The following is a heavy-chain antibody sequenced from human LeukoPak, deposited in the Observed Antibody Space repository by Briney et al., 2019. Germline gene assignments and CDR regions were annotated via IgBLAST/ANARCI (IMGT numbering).Heavy chain of an antibody. CDR3: ARVSLRWLQFYYFDY. J-gene: IGHJ4*02. CDR2: ISAYNGNT. D-gene: IGHD5-24*01. V-gene: IGHV1-18*01. Sequence: GASVKVSCKASGYTFSSYGISWVRRAPGQGLEWMGWISAYNGNTNYAQNLQGRVTMTTDTSTSTAYMELRSLRSDDTAVYYCARVSLRWLQFYYFDYWGQGTLVTVSS. CDR1: GYTFSSYG.